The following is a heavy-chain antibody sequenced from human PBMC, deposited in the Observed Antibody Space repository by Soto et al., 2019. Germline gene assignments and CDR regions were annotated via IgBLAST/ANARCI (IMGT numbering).Heavy chain of an antibody. V-gene: IGHV4-31*03. Sequence: SETLSLTCTVSGGSISSGGYYWSWIRQHPGKGLEWIGYIYYSGSTYYNPSLKSRVTISVDTSKNQFSLKLSSVTAADTAVYYCARGTDEYSSSRGYYGMDVWGQGTTVTVSS. CDR2: IYYSGST. CDR1: GGSISSGGYY. D-gene: IGHD6-6*01. CDR3: ARGTDEYSSSRGYYGMDV. J-gene: IGHJ6*02.